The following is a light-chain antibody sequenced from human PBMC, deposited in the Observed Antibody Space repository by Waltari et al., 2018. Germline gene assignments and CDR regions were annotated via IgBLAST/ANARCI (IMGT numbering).Light chain of an antibody. CDR2: WAT. Sequence: DIVMTQSPDSLAVSLGERATINCKSSQSVLYSSNNKNYLAWYQQKPGQPPKLLIYWATTLESGVPDRFSGSGSGTDFTLTIISLQAEDVAVYYCQQYFNTPFTFGGGTKVEIK. J-gene: IGKJ4*01. V-gene: IGKV4-1*01. CDR1: QSVLYSSNNKNY. CDR3: QQYFNTPFT.